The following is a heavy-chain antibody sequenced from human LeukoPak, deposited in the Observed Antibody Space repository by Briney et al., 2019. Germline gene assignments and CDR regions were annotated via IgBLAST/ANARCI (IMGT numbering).Heavy chain of an antibody. CDR2: IYHSGST. V-gene: IGHV4-30-2*01. J-gene: IGHJ4*02. D-gene: IGHD2-15*01. CDR1: GGSISSGGYY. Sequence: SETLSLTCTVSGGSISSGGYYWSWIRQPPGKGLEWIGYIYHSGSTYYNPSLKSRVTISVDRSKNQFSLKLSSVTAADTAVYYCARGPALYYFDYWGQRTLVTVSS. CDR3: ARGPALYYFDY.